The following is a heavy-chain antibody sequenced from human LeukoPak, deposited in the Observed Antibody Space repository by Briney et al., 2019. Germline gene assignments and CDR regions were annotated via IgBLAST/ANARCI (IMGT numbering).Heavy chain of an antibody. Sequence: GGSLRLSCAASGFTFSSYSINWVRQAPGKGLEWVSSISSSSSYIYYADSVKGRFTISRDNAKDSLYLQMNSLRAEDTAVYYCASRYYDILTGYRGVAFDIWGQGTMVTVSS. CDR2: ISSSSSYI. J-gene: IGHJ3*02. CDR1: GFTFSSYS. D-gene: IGHD3-9*01. V-gene: IGHV3-21*04. CDR3: ASRYYDILTGYRGVAFDI.